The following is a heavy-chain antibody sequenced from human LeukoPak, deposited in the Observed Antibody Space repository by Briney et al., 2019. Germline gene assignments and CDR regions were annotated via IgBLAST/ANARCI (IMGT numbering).Heavy chain of an antibody. Sequence: PSQTLSLTCALSGDSVSRNNVAWNWIRQSPSRGLEWLGRTYYRSKWYNDYAVSVKSRITINPDTSKNQFSLQLSSVTPEYTAVYYCAREAVGYSYGYPPFYFDYWGQGTLVTVSS. V-gene: IGHV6-1*01. CDR1: GDSVSRNNVA. J-gene: IGHJ4*02. CDR3: AREAVGYSYGYPPFYFDY. D-gene: IGHD5-18*01. CDR2: TYYRSKWYN.